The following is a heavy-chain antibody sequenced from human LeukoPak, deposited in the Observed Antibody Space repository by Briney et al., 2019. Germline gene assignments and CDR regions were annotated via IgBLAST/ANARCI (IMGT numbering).Heavy chain of an antibody. J-gene: IGHJ4*02. CDR2: ISTDGSFT. D-gene: IGHD4/OR15-4a*01. CDR3: AKGHDYGNCDY. V-gene: IGHV3-74*01. Sequence: PGGSLRLSCAASGFTFSSYWMHWVRQGPEKGLVWVARISTDGSFTSYADSVKGRFTISRDNAKNTLYLQMNSLRDEDTAVYYCAKGHDYGNCDYWGQGTLVTVSS. CDR1: GFTFSSYW.